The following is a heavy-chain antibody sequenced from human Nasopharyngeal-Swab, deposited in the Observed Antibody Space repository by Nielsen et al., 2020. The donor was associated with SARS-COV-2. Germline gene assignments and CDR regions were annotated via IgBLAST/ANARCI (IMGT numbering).Heavy chain of an antibody. CDR3: ARDYSGSYSAFDV. V-gene: IGHV3-48*03. Sequence: GESLKISCAASGFTFSSYEMNWVRQAPGKGLEWVSYISSPGITVYYADSVKGRFTISRDNAKNSLYLQMNGLRAEDTALYYCARDYSGSYSAFDVWGQGTLVTVSS. CDR2: ISSPGITV. D-gene: IGHD1-26*01. J-gene: IGHJ3*01. CDR1: GFTFSSYE.